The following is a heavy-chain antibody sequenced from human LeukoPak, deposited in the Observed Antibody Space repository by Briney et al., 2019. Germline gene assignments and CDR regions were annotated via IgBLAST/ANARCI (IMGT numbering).Heavy chain of an antibody. CDR1: GXTXXTYW. CDR3: ARLRWSGSSPADY. V-gene: IGHV3-74*01. J-gene: IGHJ4*02. D-gene: IGHD3-3*01. CDR2: LNSDGGGT. Sequence: XRLSXXXTGXTXXTYWMXWVRQPPGKGLVWVSGLNSDGGGTIYADSVRGRFTISRDNAKNTLYLQMNSLRAEDTAVYYCARLRWSGSSPADYWGQGTLVTVSS.